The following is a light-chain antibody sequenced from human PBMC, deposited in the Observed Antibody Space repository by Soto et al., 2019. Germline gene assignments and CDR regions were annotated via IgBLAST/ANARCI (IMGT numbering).Light chain of an antibody. Sequence: VLSPSAGTLSLSPGERATLSCRASQSVSSSYLAWYQQKPGQAPRLLIYGASSRATGIPDRFSGSGSGTDFTLTISRLEPEDFAVYYCQQYDSSPKTFGQGTKVDIK. J-gene: IGKJ1*01. V-gene: IGKV3-20*01. CDR1: QSVSSSY. CDR3: QQYDSSPKT. CDR2: GAS.